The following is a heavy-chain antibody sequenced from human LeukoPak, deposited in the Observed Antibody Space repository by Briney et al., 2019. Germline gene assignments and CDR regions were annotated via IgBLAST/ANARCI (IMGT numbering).Heavy chain of an antibody. CDR2: IGTSSNNI. Sequence: MSGGSLRLSCAASGLTFSRYNMNWVRQAPGKGLEWVSSIGTSSNNIYYTDSVKGRFTISRDNAKNSLYLQVDSLRVEDTAVYFCASGTVGNYALDYWGQGTLVTVS. CDR3: ASGTVGNYALDY. J-gene: IGHJ4*02. V-gene: IGHV3-21*01. CDR1: GLTFSRYN. D-gene: IGHD1-7*01.